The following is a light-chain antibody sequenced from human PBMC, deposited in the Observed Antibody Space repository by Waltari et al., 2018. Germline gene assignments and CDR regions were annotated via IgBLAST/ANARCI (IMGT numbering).Light chain of an antibody. V-gene: IGLV2-14*03. CDR2: GVT. J-gene: IGLJ1*01. CDR3: TSFRSGTTYV. CDR1: RSDAGEHNR. Sequence: QSALTQPASVSGSPGQSITLSCTGPRSDAGEHNRFSWYQQHPGKVPKFLIYGVTKRPSGISDRFSGSKFGNTASLTISGLQAEDEADYYCTSFRSGTTYVFGSGTRVSVL.